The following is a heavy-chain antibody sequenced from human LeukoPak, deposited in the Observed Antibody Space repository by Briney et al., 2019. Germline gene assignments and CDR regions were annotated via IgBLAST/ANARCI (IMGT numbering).Heavy chain of an antibody. Sequence: PGRSLRLSCAASGLTFDDYAMHWVRQAPGKGLEWVSGISWNSGSIGYADSVKGRFTISRDNAKNSLYLQMNSLRAEDMALYYCAKDIGWGIVGATWDAFDIWGQGTMVTVSS. J-gene: IGHJ3*02. V-gene: IGHV3-9*03. CDR1: GLTFDDYA. CDR2: ISWNSGSI. CDR3: AKDIGWGIVGATWDAFDI. D-gene: IGHD1-26*01.